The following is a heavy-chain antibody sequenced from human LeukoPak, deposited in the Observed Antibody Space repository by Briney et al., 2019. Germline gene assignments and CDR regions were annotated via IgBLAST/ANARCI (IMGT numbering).Heavy chain of an antibody. CDR1: GYTFTNYW. Sequence: GESLKISCKGSGYTFTNYWIGWVRQMPGKGLEFMGIIYPGDSDTRYSPSFQGQVTISVDKSINTAYLQWSSLKASDTAMYYCARHGAAWQQLIKGGDAFDIWGQGTMVTVSS. D-gene: IGHD6-13*01. CDR2: IYPGDSDT. V-gene: IGHV5-51*01. J-gene: IGHJ3*02. CDR3: ARHGAAWQQLIKGGDAFDI.